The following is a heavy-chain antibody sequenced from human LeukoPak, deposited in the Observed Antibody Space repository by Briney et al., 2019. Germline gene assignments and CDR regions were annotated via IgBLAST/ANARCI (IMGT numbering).Heavy chain of an antibody. V-gene: IGHV4-59*01. J-gene: IGHJ5*02. CDR3: ARESKIPFKEQIEGGNWFDP. CDR1: GGSISSYY. Sequence: SETLSLTCTVSGGSISSYYWSWIRQPPGKGLEWIGYIYYSGSTNYNPSLKSRVTISVDTSKNQFSLKLSSVTAADTAVYYCARESKIPFKEQIEGGNWFDPGPQGTRHTVPS. D-gene: IGHD1/OR15-1a*01. CDR2: IYYSGST.